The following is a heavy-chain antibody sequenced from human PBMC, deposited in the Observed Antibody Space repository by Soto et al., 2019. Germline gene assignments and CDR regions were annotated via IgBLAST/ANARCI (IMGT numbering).Heavy chain of an antibody. J-gene: IGHJ4*02. Sequence: PGGSLRLSCVGSGFDVTTNCMRWVRQAPGKGLECVSIVCTGGATHYADSVKGRFTISRDSSKNTVHLQMNNVRAEDTAVYYCVRDKRTISGIFPGYWGQGTQLTVSS. CDR3: VRDKRTISGIFPGY. CDR2: VCTGGAT. V-gene: IGHV3-53*01. CDR1: GFDVTTNC. D-gene: IGHD1-1*01.